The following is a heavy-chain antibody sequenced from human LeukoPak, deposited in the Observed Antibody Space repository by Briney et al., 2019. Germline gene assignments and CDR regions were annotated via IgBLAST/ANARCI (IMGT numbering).Heavy chain of an antibody. CDR1: GGSISSGGYC. D-gene: IGHD3-16*01. Sequence: SETLSLTRTVSGGSISSGGYCWSWIRQHPGKGLEWIGYIYYSGSTYYNPSLKSRVTISVDTSKNQFSLKLSSVTAADTAVYYCARVIRPFGFDYWGQGTLVTVSS. CDR3: ARVIRPFGFDY. J-gene: IGHJ4*02. V-gene: IGHV4-31*03. CDR2: IYYSGST.